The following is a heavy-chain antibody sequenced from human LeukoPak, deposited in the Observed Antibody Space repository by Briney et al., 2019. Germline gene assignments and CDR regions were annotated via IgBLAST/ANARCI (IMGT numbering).Heavy chain of an antibody. J-gene: IGHJ6*02. CDR1: GFTFSNYW. Sequence: GGSLRLSCTASGFTFSNYWMSWVRQTPEKGLEWVANIKQDGSETVYVDSVKGRFTISRDNAQTSLYLQMSSLRAEDTAVYYCARDPYSSSWSYGMDVWGQGTTVTVSS. CDR3: ARDPYSSSWSYGMDV. V-gene: IGHV3-7*05. CDR2: IKQDGSET. D-gene: IGHD6-13*01.